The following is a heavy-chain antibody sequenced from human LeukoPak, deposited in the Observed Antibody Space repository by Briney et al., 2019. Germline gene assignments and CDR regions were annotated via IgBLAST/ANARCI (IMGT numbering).Heavy chain of an antibody. CDR2: IYYSGST. D-gene: IGHD6-6*01. J-gene: IGHJ5*02. Sequence: SETLPLTCTVSGGSISSSSYYWGWIRQPPGKGLEWIGSIYYSGSTYYNPSLKSRVTISVDTSKNQFSLKLSSVTAADTAVYYCARLWGSSYLDPWGHGTLVTVSS. CDR3: ARLWGSSYLDP. CDR1: GGSISSSSYY. V-gene: IGHV4-39*01.